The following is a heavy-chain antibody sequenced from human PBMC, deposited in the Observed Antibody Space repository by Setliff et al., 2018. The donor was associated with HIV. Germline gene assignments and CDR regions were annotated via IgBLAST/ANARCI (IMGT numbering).Heavy chain of an antibody. CDR1: GGTFSSYA. V-gene: IGHV1-69*13. CDR3: AREDTAPPDYY. D-gene: IGHD5-18*01. CDR2: IIPMFGAT. Sequence: SVKVSCKASGGTFSSYAISWVRQAPGQGLEWMGGIIPMFGATNYAQKFQGRVTLTADESTNTAYMELNSLRSEDTAVYYCAREDTAPPDYYWGQGTLVTVSS. J-gene: IGHJ4*02.